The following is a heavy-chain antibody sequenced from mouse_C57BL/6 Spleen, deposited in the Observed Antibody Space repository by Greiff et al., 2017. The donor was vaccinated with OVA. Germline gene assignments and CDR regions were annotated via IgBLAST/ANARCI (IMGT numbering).Heavy chain of an antibody. V-gene: IGHV1-81*01. CDR1: GYTFTSYG. CDR3: ASTAGAGGPDY. D-gene: IGHD4-1*01. Sequence: VQLQQSGAELARPGASVKLSCKASGYTFTSYGISWVKQRTGQGLEGIGEIYPRSGNTYYNEKFQGKATLTADKSSSTAYMELRSLTSDDPAVDFWASTAGAGGPDYWGQGTTLTVAS. CDR2: IYPRSGNT. J-gene: IGHJ2*01.